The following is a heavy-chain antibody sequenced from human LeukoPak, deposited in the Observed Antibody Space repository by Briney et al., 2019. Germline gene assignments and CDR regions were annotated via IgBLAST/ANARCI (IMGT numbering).Heavy chain of an antibody. V-gene: IGHV3-23*01. CDR2: ISGSGGST. CDR3: AKYERQVVTAILDYYYYMDV. D-gene: IGHD2-21*02. Sequence: GGSLRLSCAASGFTFSSYAMSWVRQAPGKGLEWVSAISGSGGSTYYADSVKGRFTISRDNSKNTLYLQMNSLGAEDTAVYYCAKYERQVVTAILDYYYYMDVWGKGTTVTVSS. J-gene: IGHJ6*03. CDR1: GFTFSSYA.